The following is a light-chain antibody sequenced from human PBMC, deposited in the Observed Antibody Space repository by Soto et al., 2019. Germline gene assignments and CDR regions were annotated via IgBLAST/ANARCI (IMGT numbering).Light chain of an antibody. CDR1: QSVSSN. J-gene: IGKJ1*01. CDR2: GAF. CDR3: QQYNDWPT. V-gene: IGKV3-15*01. Sequence: EIGMEQFQATLSVSLGERATLSCRASQSVSSNLAWYQLKPGQAPRLLIYGAFTRATGIPARFSGSGSRTEFTLTITRLQSEDFAVYYWQQYNDWPTFGQGTKVDVK.